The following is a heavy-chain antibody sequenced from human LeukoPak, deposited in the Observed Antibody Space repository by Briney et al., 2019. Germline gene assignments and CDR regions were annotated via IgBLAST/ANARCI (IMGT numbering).Heavy chain of an antibody. Sequence: GESLKISCKGSGYRFTSYWIGWVRPMPGKGLEWMGIIYPGDSDTRYSPSFQGQVTISADKSISTAYLQWSSLKASDTAMYHCARRRVVTSSSWFLDYWGQGTLVTVSS. J-gene: IGHJ4*02. CDR1: GYRFTSYW. D-gene: IGHD6-13*01. CDR3: ARRRVVTSSSWFLDY. CDR2: IYPGDSDT. V-gene: IGHV5-51*01.